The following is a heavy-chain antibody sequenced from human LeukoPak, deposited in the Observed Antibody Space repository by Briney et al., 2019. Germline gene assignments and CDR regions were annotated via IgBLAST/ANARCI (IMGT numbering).Heavy chain of an antibody. CDR1: GYTFTSYG. Sequence: ASVKVSCKASGYTFTSYGISWVRQAPGQGLEWMGWISAYNGNTNYAQKLQGRVTMTTDTSTSTVYMELSSLRSEDTAIYYCARIRDGYNDAYDLWGQGTVVTVPS. J-gene: IGHJ3*01. CDR2: ISAYNGNT. CDR3: ARIRDGYNDAYDL. V-gene: IGHV1-18*01. D-gene: IGHD5-24*01.